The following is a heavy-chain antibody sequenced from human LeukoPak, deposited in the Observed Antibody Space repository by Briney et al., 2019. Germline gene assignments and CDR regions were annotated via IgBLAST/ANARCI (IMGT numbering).Heavy chain of an antibody. V-gene: IGHV1-69*13. CDR1: GGTSSSYA. Sequence: SVKVSCKASGGTSSSYAISWVRQAPGQGLEWMGGIIPIFGTANYAQKFQGRVTITADESTSTAYMELSSLRSEDTAVYYCARGRRGNYGSATDRFDYWGQGTLVTVSS. CDR3: ARGRRGNYGSATDRFDY. CDR2: IIPIFGTA. D-gene: IGHD3-10*01. J-gene: IGHJ4*02.